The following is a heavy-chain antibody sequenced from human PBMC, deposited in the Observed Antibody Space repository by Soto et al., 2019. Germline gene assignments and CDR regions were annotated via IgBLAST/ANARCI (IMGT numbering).Heavy chain of an antibody. CDR3: TTGQWRVSGCYYGLDV. V-gene: IGHV3-15*01. Sequence: GGSLRLSCAASGFTFTNAWMSWVRQAPGKXLEWVGRIKKKTDGGTTDYAAPVKGRFTLSRDDSKNTLYLQMKSLKNEDTGVYYCTTGQWRVSGCYYGLDVWGHGTTVTVSS. CDR2: IKKKTDGGTT. D-gene: IGHD6-19*01. CDR1: GFTFTNAW. J-gene: IGHJ6*02.